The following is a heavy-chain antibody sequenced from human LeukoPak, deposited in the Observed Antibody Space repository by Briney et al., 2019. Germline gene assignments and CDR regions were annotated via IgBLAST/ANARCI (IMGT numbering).Heavy chain of an antibody. Sequence: SETLSLTCAVYGGSFSGYYWSWIRQPPGKGLEWIGEINHSGSTNYNPSLKSRVTISVDTSKNQFSLKLSPVTAADTAVYYCATSVGTTGTTWGQGTLVIVSS. D-gene: IGHD1-1*01. CDR1: GGSFSGYY. CDR3: ATSVGTTGTT. V-gene: IGHV4-34*01. CDR2: INHSGST. J-gene: IGHJ4*02.